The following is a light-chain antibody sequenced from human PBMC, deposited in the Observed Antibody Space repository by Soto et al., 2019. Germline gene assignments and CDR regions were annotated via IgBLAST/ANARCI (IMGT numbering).Light chain of an antibody. V-gene: IGKV3-11*01. CDR2: DVS. Sequence: DIVLAQSPATLSLSPGERATLSCRASQSVRTYLAWYQQKAGQAPRLLIYDVSNRATGIPARFSGSGSGTDFTLTISSLEPEDFAVYYCQQRSSWPLTLGGGTKVDIK. CDR3: QQRSSWPLT. J-gene: IGKJ4*01. CDR1: QSVRTY.